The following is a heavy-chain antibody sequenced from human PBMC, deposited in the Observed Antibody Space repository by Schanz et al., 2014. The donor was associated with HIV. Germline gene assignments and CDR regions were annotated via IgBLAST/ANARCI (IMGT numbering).Heavy chain of an antibody. CDR3: AKPEYDSRGNSQSHFDS. CDR2: IWYDGSNT. V-gene: IGHV3-33*06. J-gene: IGHJ4*02. CDR1: GFPLRDYG. Sequence: QVQVVESGGGVVQPGRSLTLSCATTGFPLRDYGMHWVRQAPGKGLEWVAVIWYDGSNTYYGDSVKGRFTISRDNSKNTLYLQMKSLRTEDTAVYYCAKPEYDSRGNSQSHFDSWGQGTLVTVSS. D-gene: IGHD3-22*01.